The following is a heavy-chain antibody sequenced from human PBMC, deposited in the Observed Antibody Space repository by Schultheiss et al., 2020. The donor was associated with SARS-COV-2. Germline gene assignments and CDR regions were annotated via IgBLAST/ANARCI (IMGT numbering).Heavy chain of an antibody. D-gene: IGHD1-26*01. CDR2: INPNSGGT. V-gene: IGHV1-2*06. CDR3: AKGKWELLGWFDP. Sequence: ASVKVSCKASGYTFTGYYMHWVRQAPGQGLEWMGRINPNSGGTNYAQKFQGRVTMTRDTSISTAYMELSRLRSDDTAVYYCAKGKWELLGWFDPWGQGTLVTVSS. CDR1: GYTFTGYY. J-gene: IGHJ5*02.